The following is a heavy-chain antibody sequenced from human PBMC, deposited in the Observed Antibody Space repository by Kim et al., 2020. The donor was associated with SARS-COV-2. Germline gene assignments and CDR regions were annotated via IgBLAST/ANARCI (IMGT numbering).Heavy chain of an antibody. D-gene: IGHD3-22*01. V-gene: IGHV4-34*01. CDR2: INHSGRT. Sequence: SETLSLTCAVYGGSFSGYYWSWIRQPPGKGLEWIGEINHSGRTNHNPSLKSRVTISVDTSKNQFSLKVNFVTAADTAVYYCERGPIPSGHSDYWGQRILV. CDR1: GGSFSGYY. J-gene: IGHJ4*02. CDR3: ERGPIPSGHSDY.